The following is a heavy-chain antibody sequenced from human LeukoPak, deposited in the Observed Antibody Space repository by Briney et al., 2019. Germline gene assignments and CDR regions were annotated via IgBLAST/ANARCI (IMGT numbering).Heavy chain of an antibody. CDR3: AKSDYDFWSGLGV. CDR1: GLTFSSYA. Sequence: GGSLRLSCAASGLTFSSYAMSWVRQAPGKGLEWVSAISGSGGSTYYADSVKGRFTISRDNSKNTLYLQMNSLRAEDTAVYYCAKSDYDFWSGLGVWGKGTTVTVSS. V-gene: IGHV3-23*01. CDR2: ISGSGGST. J-gene: IGHJ6*04. D-gene: IGHD3-3*01.